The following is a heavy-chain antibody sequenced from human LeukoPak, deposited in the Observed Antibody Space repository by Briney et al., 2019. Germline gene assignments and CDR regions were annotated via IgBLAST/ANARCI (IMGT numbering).Heavy chain of an antibody. CDR2: INSDGRST. CDR3: AREDRIPARNYNWFDP. V-gene: IGHV3-74*01. Sequence: GGSLRLSCAASGFTFSTYWMHWVRQAPGKGLVWVSRINSDGRSTSSADSVKGRFTISRDNAKNTPYLQMNSLRAEDTAVYYCAREDRIPARNYNWFDPWGQGTLVTVSS. J-gene: IGHJ5*02. D-gene: IGHD6-6*01. CDR1: GFTFSTYW.